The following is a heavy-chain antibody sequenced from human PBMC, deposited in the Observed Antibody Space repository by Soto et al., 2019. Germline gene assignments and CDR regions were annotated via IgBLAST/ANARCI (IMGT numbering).Heavy chain of an antibody. CDR3: AQSPQNPLGRVWFGEF. J-gene: IGHJ4*02. Sequence: EVQLLESGGGLVQPGGSLRLSCAASGFTFSNYPMSWVRQAPGKGLEWVSGISGSDGSTFYADSVKGRFTISRDNSKNTLYLPMNSLRAEDTAVYYCAQSPQNPLGRVWFGEFWGQGTLVTVSS. CDR1: GFTFSNYP. D-gene: IGHD3-10*01. CDR2: ISGSDGST. V-gene: IGHV3-23*01.